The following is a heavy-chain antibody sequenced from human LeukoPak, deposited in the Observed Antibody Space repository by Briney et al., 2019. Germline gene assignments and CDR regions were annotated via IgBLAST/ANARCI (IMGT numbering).Heavy chain of an antibody. CDR1: GFTFRNYE. CDR2: ISKSGAPK. CDR3: ARDRYYYDSSGQGAFDI. D-gene: IGHD3-22*01. J-gene: IGHJ3*02. Sequence: TGGSLRLSCAASGFTFRNYEMIWVRQAPGKGLEWVSYISKSGAPKWYADSVKGRFTISRDNAKNSLYLQMNSLRAEDTAVYYCARDRYYYDSSGQGAFDIWGQGTMVTVSS. V-gene: IGHV3-48*03.